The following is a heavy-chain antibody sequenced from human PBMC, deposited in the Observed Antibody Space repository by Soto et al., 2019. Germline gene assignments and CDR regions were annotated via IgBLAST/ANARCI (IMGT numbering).Heavy chain of an antibody. J-gene: IGHJ1*01. D-gene: IGHD2-15*01. CDR1: KFTFSDYS. V-gene: IGHV3-21*01. Sequence: EVQLMESGGGLVKPGGSLTLSCAASKFTFSDYSMNWVRQAPGKGLEWVSSISSSGSYMYYADSVSGRFTISRDNAGNSLYLHMNRLRAEDTAVYYCARGEYCSGGSCCPHPYFQHWGQGTLVTVSS. CDR2: ISSSGSYM. CDR3: ARGEYCSGGSCCPHPYFQH.